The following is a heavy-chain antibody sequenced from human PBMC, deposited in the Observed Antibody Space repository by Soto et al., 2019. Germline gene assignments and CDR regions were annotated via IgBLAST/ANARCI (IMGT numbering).Heavy chain of an antibody. D-gene: IGHD6-19*01. CDR1: GGSISSSSYY. J-gene: IGHJ4*02. CDR3: AIQPIYIIAVADTTVDY. V-gene: IGHV4-39*01. CDR2: IYYSGST. Sequence: QLQLQESGPGLVKPSETLSLTCTVSGGSISSSSYYWGWIRQPPGKGLEWIGSIYYSGSTYYNPSLTSRVTISVDTSKNQFSLKLSSVTAADTAVYYCAIQPIYIIAVADTTVDYWGQGTLVTVSS.